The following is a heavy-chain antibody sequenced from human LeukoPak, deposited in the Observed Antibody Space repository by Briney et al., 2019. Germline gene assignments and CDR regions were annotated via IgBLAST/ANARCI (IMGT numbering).Heavy chain of an antibody. Sequence: PGGSLRLSCAASGFTFSSYSMNWVRQAPGKGLEWVSYISSSSSTIYYADSVKGRFTISRDNAKNSLYLQMNSLRAEDTAVYYCARDFTMVRGVYDYWGQGTLVTVSS. CDR3: ARDFTMVRGVYDY. V-gene: IGHV3-48*04. J-gene: IGHJ4*02. D-gene: IGHD3-10*01. CDR1: GFTFSSYS. CDR2: ISSSSSTI.